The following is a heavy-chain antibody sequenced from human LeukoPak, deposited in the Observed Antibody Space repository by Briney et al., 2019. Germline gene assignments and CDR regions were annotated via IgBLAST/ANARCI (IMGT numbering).Heavy chain of an antibody. CDR3: ARGGVMVRGDSNWFDP. D-gene: IGHD3-10*01. CDR2: MNPNSGNT. V-gene: IGHV1-8*01. J-gene: IGHJ5*02. Sequence: ASVKVSCKASGYTFTSYDINWVRQATGQGLEWMGWMNPNSGNTGYAQKFQGRVTMTRNTSISTAYMELSSLRSEDTAVYYCARGGVMVRGDSNWFDPWGQGTLVTVSS. CDR1: GYTFTSYD.